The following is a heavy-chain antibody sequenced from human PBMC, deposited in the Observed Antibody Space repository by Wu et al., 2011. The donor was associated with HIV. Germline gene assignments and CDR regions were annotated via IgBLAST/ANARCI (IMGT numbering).Heavy chain of an antibody. CDR2: FSPSGGTT. CDR3: ARAVSSESKTLGDAFDI. V-gene: IGHV1-46*01. J-gene: IGHJ3*02. Sequence: IYWVRQAPGQGLECMGIFSPSGGTTSYAQKFQGRVVMTGDTSASTVYMELSSLRFEGTAVYYCARAVSSESKTLGDAFDIWGQGTMLTVSS. D-gene: IGHD3-10*01.